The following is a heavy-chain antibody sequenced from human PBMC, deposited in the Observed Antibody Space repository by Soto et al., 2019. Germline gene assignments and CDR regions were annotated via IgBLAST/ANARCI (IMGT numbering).Heavy chain of an antibody. CDR1: GGTFSSYA. V-gene: IGHV1-69*01. D-gene: IGHD3-10*01. CDR3: ATSHLRVRGGSLYYFDY. CDR2: IIPIFGTA. J-gene: IGHJ4*02. Sequence: QVQLVQSGAEVKKPGSSVKGSCKASGGTFSSYAISWVRQAPGQGLEWMGGIIPIFGTANYAQKFQGRVTMTADESTSTAYMELSSLRSEDTAVYYCATSHLRVRGGSLYYFDYWGQGTLVTVSS.